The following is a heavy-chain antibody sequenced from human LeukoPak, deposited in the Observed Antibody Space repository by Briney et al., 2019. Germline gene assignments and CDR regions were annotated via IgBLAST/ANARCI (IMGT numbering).Heavy chain of an antibody. CDR2: INHSGSA. CDR1: GGSFSGYY. J-gene: IGHJ4*02. V-gene: IGHV4-34*01. Sequence: KPSETLTLTCAVYGGSFSGYYWSWIRQPPGKGLEWIGEINHSGSANYNPSLKSRVTISVDTSKNQFSLKLSSVTAADTAVYYCARVGYSVALFGYWGQGTLVTVSS. D-gene: IGHD2-15*01. CDR3: ARVGYSVALFGY.